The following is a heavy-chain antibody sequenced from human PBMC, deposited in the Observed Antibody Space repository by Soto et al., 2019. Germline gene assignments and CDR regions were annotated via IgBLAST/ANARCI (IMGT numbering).Heavy chain of an antibody. CDR3: ARRTNYYYVMDV. Sequence: GTLTLPCTVSGGSVTDDYWIWIRQPPGKGLEWIGYFFYSGNTNYNPSLKSRVTISGDTSKNQFSLKLSSLTAADTAVYYCARRTNYYYVMDVWGQGTTGTVS. CDR1: GGSVTDDY. J-gene: IGHJ6*02. V-gene: IGHV4-59*02. CDR2: FFYSGNT.